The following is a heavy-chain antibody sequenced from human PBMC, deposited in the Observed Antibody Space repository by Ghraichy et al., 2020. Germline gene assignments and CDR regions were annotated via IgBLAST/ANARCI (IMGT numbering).Heavy chain of an antibody. Sequence: GGSLRLSCVASGFNFRDHGMGWVRQGPGKGLEWVSGINKNADSTNYADSVKGRFTISRDNAKNALYLQMHSVRADDTALYFCARRYTGTYYSLFDYWGQGTPITVSS. CDR2: INKNADST. CDR3: ARRYTGTYYSLFDY. V-gene: IGHV3-20*04. D-gene: IGHD3-10*01. J-gene: IGHJ4*02. CDR1: GFNFRDHG.